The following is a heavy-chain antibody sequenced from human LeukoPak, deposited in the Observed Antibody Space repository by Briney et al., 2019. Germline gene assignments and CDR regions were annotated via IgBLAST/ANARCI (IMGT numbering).Heavy chain of an antibody. V-gene: IGHV4-61*08. D-gene: IGHD4-23*01. CDR2: IYYSGST. CDR3: ARARDYGGNPNFDS. J-gene: IGHJ4*02. CDR1: GGSISSGGYY. Sequence: PSETLSLTCTVSGGSISSGGYYWSWIRQPPGKGLEWIGYIYYSGSTNYNPSLKSRVTISVDPSKNQFSLRLRSVTAADTAVYYCARARDYGGNPNFDSWGQGTLVTVSS.